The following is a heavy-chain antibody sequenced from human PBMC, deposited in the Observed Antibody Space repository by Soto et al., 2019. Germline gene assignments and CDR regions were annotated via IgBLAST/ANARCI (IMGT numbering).Heavy chain of an antibody. CDR2: ISGSGGST. CDR3: AKDFNTWIQLWREYYYYYGMDV. CDR1: GFTFSSYA. D-gene: IGHD5-18*01. J-gene: IGHJ6*02. V-gene: IGHV3-23*01. Sequence: GGSLRLSCAASGFTFSSYAMSWVRQAPGKGLEWVSAISGSGGSTYYADSVKGRFTISRDNSKNTLYLQMNSQRAEDTAVYYCAKDFNTWIQLWREYYYYYGMDVWGQGTTVTVSS.